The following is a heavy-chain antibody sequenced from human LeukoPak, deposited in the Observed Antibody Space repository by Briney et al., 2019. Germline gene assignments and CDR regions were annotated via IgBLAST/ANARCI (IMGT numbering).Heavy chain of an antibody. D-gene: IGHD3-16*02. V-gene: IGHV2-5*02. Sequence: SGPTLVKPTQTLTLTCTFSGFSLSTSGVGVGWIRQPPGKALEWLALIYWDDGKRYSPSLKSRLTITKDTSKNQVVLTMTNMDPVDTATYYCAHSGGHYDYVWGSYRYISYFDYWGQGTLVTVSS. CDR3: AHSGGHYDYVWGSYRYISYFDY. CDR1: GFSLSTSGVG. J-gene: IGHJ4*02. CDR2: IYWDDGK.